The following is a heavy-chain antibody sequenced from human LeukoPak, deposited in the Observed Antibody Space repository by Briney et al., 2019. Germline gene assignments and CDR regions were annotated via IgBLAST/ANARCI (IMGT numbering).Heavy chain of an antibody. V-gene: IGHV3-9*01. Sequence: GGSLRLSCAASGFTFDDYAMHWVRQAPGKGLEWVSGISWNSGSIGYADSVKGRFTISRDNAKNSLYLQMNSLRAEDTALYYCAKDVRLYPNSSSCYDYWGQGTLVTASS. D-gene: IGHD6-13*01. CDR2: ISWNSGSI. CDR1: GFTFDDYA. J-gene: IGHJ4*02. CDR3: AKDVRLYPNSSSCYDY.